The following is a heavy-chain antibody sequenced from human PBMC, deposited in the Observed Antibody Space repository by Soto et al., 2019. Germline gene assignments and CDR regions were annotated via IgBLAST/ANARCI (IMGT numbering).Heavy chain of an antibody. V-gene: IGHV3-53*01. CDR2: VSSGGST. Sequence: PVGSLRLSCAASGFTFSDYYMGWVRQAPGKGLEWVSVVSSGGSTYYADSVTGRFTVSRDNSKNTLSLQMNSLRAEDTAVYYCAKRRGAGGHFDYWGQGALVTVSS. J-gene: IGHJ4*02. D-gene: IGHD2-15*01. CDR3: AKRRGAGGHFDY. CDR1: GFTFSDYY.